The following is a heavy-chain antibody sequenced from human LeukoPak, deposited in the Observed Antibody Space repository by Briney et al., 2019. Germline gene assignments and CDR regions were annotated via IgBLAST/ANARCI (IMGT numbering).Heavy chain of an antibody. CDR3: AKDSGLWFGELLTSGDSGFFDY. Sequence: GGSLRLSCVASGFTFTNYWMTWVRQAPGKGLEWVANMKQDGREKYYVDSVKGRFTISRDNAKNSLYLQMNSLRAEDTALYYCAKDSGLWFGELLTSGDSGFFDYWGQGTLVTVSS. J-gene: IGHJ4*02. CDR2: MKQDGREK. V-gene: IGHV3-7*03. CDR1: GFTFTNYW. D-gene: IGHD3-10*01.